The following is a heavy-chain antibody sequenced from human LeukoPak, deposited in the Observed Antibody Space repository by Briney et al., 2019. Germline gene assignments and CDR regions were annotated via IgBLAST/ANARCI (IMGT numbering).Heavy chain of an antibody. CDR3: ARHVGYRAFDI. CDR2: ISSSSSYI. D-gene: IGHD1-1*01. Sequence: GSLRLSCAASGFTFSSYSMNWVRQAPGKGLEWVSSISSSSSYIYYADSVKGRFTISRDNAKNSLYPQMNSLRAEDTAVYYCARHVGYRAFDIWGQGTMVTVSS. CDR1: GFTFSSYS. V-gene: IGHV3-21*01. J-gene: IGHJ3*02.